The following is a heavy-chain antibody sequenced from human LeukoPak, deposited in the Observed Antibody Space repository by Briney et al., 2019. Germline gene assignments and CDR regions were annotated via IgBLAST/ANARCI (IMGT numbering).Heavy chain of an antibody. Sequence: ASVKVSCKASGYTFTSYGISWVRQAPGQGLEWMGWISACNGNTNYAQKLQGRVTMTTDTSTSTAYMELRSLRSDDTAVYYCARVLYCSGGSCYPALYYFDYWGQGTLVTVSS. J-gene: IGHJ4*02. D-gene: IGHD2-15*01. CDR2: ISACNGNT. CDR3: ARVLYCSGGSCYPALYYFDY. CDR1: GYTFTSYG. V-gene: IGHV1-18*01.